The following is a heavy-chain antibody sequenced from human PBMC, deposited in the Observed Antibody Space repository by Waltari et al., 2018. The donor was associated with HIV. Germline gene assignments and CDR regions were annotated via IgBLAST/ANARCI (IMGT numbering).Heavy chain of an antibody. CDR3: ARALTNFGGF. Sequence: EVQLVESGGGLVKPGGSLRLSCAGSGFTFSSFSMNWVRQAPGKGLERVASISSGSSFIDYADSVKGRFTISRDNAKNSLYLQMKSLRVEDTALYYCARALTNFGGFWGQGTLVTVSS. CDR2: ISSGSSFI. CDR1: GFTFSSFS. D-gene: IGHD4-17*01. V-gene: IGHV3-21*01. J-gene: IGHJ4*02.